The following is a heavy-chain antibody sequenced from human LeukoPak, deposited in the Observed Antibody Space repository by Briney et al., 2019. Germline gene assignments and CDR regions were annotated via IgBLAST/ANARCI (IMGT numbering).Heavy chain of an antibody. V-gene: IGHV3-7*03. Sequence: GGSLRLSCAASGFTFSNYWMNWVRQAPEEGLEWVANINQDGSEKYYVDSVKGRFTISRDNAKNSLYLQMNSLRAEDTAVYYCAKGFASWAITVTTHYWGQGTLVTVSS. CDR1: GFTFSNYW. J-gene: IGHJ4*02. CDR2: INQDGSEK. D-gene: IGHD4-17*01. CDR3: AKGFASWAITVTTHY.